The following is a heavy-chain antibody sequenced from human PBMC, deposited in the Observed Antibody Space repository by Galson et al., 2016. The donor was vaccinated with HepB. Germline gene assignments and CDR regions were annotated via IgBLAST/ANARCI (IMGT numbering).Heavy chain of an antibody. CDR1: GFTFTNYG. CDR2: ISNDGSTR. D-gene: IGHD3-10*01. Sequence: SLRLSCAASGFTFTNYGMNWLRQAPGKGLEWVAYISNDGSTRYFADSVKGRFTISRDNAKNTLFLHMSSLRAEDTAVYYCAKRDLLWFGDPNAFDVWGQGTMVTVSS. CDR3: AKRDLLWFGDPNAFDV. J-gene: IGHJ3*01. V-gene: IGHV3-30*18.